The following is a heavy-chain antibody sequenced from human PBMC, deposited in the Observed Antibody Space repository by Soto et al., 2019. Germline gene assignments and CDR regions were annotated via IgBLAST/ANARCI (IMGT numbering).Heavy chain of an antibody. CDR2: ISSSSSYI. D-gene: IGHD4-17*01. J-gene: IGHJ6*03. V-gene: IGHV3-21*01. CDR3: ARDGFSEEVPLDGDDYYMYF. Sequence: GGSLRLCCAASGFTFSSYSMNWVRQAPGKGLEWVSSISSSSSYIYYADSVKGRFTISRDNAKNSLYLQMNSLRAEDTAVYYCARDGFSEEVPLDGDDYYMYFWAKGTSVTVS. CDR1: GFTFSSYS.